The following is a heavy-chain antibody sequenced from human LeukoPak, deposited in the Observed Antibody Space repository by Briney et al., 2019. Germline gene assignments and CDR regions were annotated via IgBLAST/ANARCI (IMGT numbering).Heavy chain of an antibody. V-gene: IGHV3-30*03. J-gene: IGHJ5*02. Sequence: GGSLSLSCEASGFSFSTYNMNWVRQAPGKGLEWVAVVSSDGSIDYYADSLRGRFTVSRDNSKNTMFLQFNTLRPEDTAVYYCAREGMGTTFSAWFEPWGQGTLVTVSS. CDR2: VSSDGSID. CDR1: GFSFSTYN. D-gene: IGHD1-7*01. CDR3: AREGMGTTFSAWFEP.